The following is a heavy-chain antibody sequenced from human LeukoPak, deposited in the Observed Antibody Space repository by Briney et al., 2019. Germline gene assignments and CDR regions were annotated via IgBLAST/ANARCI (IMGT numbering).Heavy chain of an antibody. CDR2: IKQGGSEK. CDR1: GFTFSSYW. Sequence: GGSLRLSCAASGFTFSSYWMSWVRQAPGKGLEWVANIKQGGSEKYYVDSVKGRFTISRDNAKNSLYLQMNSLRAEDTAVYYCARDLSDYGDYIDYWGQGTLVTVSS. V-gene: IGHV3-7*01. D-gene: IGHD4-17*01. J-gene: IGHJ4*02. CDR3: ARDLSDYGDYIDY.